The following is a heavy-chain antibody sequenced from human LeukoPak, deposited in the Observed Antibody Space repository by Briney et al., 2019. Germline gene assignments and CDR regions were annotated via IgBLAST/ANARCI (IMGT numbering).Heavy chain of an antibody. CDR1: GYTFTGYY. CDR3: AREGLGELTLDY. Sequence: ASVKVSCKASGYTFTGYYMHWVRQAPGQGLEWMGWISTYNGDTNYAQKLQGRVTMTTDTSTNTAYMELRSLRSDDTAVYYCAREGLGELTLDYWGQGTLVTVSS. J-gene: IGHJ4*02. CDR2: ISTYNGDT. V-gene: IGHV1-18*04. D-gene: IGHD3-16*01.